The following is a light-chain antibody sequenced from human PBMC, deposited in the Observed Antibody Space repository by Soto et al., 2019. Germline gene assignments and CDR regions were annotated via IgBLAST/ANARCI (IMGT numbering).Light chain of an antibody. CDR1: QSISSY. V-gene: IGKV1-39*01. CDR2: AAS. J-gene: IGKJ2*01. CDR3: QQRYSTPLGYT. Sequence: DIQMTQSPSSLSASVGDRVTITCRASQSISSYLNWYQQKPGKAPKLLIYAASSLQSGVPSRFSGSGSGTDFTLTISSLQPEDFATYYCQQRYSTPLGYTFGQGTKLEIK.